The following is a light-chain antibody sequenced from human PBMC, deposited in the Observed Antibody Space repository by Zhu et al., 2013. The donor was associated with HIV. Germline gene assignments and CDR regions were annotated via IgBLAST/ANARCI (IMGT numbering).Light chain of an antibody. CDR1: QRITSN. CDR2: DAS. CDR3: QQYGTSPET. J-gene: IGKJ1*01. V-gene: IGKV3-15*01. Sequence: EIVVTQSPATLSVSPGERATLSCRTSQRITSNLAWYQQKPGQAPTFLIYDASTRASGNPPRFSGSGSGTQFTLTISSLEPEDFAVYFCQQYGTSPETFGQGTEVAFK.